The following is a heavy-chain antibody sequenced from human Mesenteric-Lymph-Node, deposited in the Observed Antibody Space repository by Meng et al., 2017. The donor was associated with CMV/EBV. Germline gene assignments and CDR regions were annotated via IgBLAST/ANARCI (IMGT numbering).Heavy chain of an antibody. CDR1: GLTFSRYG. V-gene: IGHV3-30*02. J-gene: IGHJ4*02. CDR3: AKGTGAFDY. D-gene: IGHD3/OR15-3a*01. Sequence: GESLKISCAASGLTFSRYGMHWVRQAPGKGLEWVAFIRYDGSNKYYADSVKGRFTISRDNSKNALYLQMNSLRAEDTAVYYCAKGTGAFDYWGQGTLVTVSS. CDR2: IRYDGSNK.